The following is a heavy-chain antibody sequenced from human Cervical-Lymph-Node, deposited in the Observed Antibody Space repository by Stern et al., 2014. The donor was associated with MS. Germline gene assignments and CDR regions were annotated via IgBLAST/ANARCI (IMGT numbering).Heavy chain of an antibody. CDR1: GGTLSSYA. CDR2: IIAIFGTG. Sequence: VQLVQSGAEVKKSGSSENVSCQASGGTLSSYAIRWVRQAPGKGLEWMGGIIAIFGTGNFTTKFQGRVKISADAFPSTARLEVCSLRSEDTAVYYCARGPQPGRDGYSIDYWGQGTLVTVSS. J-gene: IGHJ4*02. V-gene: IGHV1-69*01. CDR3: ARGPQPGRDGYSIDY. D-gene: IGHD5-24*01.